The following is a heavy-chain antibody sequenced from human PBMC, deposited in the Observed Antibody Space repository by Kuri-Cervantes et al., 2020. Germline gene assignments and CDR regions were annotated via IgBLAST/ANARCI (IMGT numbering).Heavy chain of an antibody. J-gene: IGHJ4*02. D-gene: IGHD2-15*01. CDR3: ARDLEGSEYPAPFDY. Sequence: ASVKVSCKASGYTFTTYGINWVRQAPGQGPEWMGWISDYNGDTIYAENLQGRVTMTTDTSTNTAYLDLRSLRSGDTAVYYCARDLEGSEYPAPFDYWGQGTLVTVSS. V-gene: IGHV1-18*04. CDR1: GYTFTTYG. CDR2: ISDYNGDT.